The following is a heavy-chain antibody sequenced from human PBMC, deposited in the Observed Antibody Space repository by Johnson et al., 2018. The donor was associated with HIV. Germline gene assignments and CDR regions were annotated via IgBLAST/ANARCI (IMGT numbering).Heavy chain of an antibody. V-gene: IGHV3-30*02. Sequence: QVQLVESGGGVVQPGGSLRLSCAASGFTFSSYGMHWVRQAPGKGLEWVAFIRYDGSNKYDADSVKGRFTISRDNSKNTLYLQMISLRAEDTAVYYCAKEGGYCSGGSCSKGGDAFDIWGQWTMVTVSS. CDR3: AKEGGYCSGGSCSKGGDAFDI. CDR2: IRYDGSNK. CDR1: GFTFSSYG. D-gene: IGHD2-15*01. J-gene: IGHJ3*02.